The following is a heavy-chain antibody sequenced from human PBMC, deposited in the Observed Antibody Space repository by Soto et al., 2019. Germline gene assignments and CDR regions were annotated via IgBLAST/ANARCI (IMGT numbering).Heavy chain of an antibody. V-gene: IGHV1-69*13. CDR2: IIPIFGTA. D-gene: IGHD3-22*01. CDR3: ARDYGASGYYLLGAFDI. J-gene: IGHJ3*02. CDR1: GGTFSSHA. Sequence: QVQLVQSGAEVKKPGASVKVSCKASGGTFSSHAISWVRQAPGQGLEWMGGIIPIFGTANYAQKFQGRVTITADESTSTAYMELSSLRSEDTAVYYCARDYGASGYYLLGAFDIWGQGTMVTVSS.